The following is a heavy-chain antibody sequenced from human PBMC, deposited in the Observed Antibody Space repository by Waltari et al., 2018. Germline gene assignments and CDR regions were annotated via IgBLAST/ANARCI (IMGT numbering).Heavy chain of an antibody. V-gene: IGHV4-61*09. J-gene: IGHJ5*02. CDR2: IYTSGST. D-gene: IGHD6-6*01. Sequence: QVQLQESGPGLVKPSQTLSLTCTVSGCPLSSGSFYWRWIRQPAGKGLEWIGYIYTSGSTNYNPSLKSRVTISVDTSKNQFSLKLSSVTAADTAVYYCAREAARLSFDPWGQGTLVTVSS. CDR3: AREAARLSFDP. CDR1: GCPLSSGSFY.